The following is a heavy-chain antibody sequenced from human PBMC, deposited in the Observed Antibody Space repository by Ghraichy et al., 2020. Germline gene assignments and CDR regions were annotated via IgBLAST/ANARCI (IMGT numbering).Heavy chain of an antibody. CDR2: IYPGDSDT. J-gene: IGHJ4*02. V-gene: IGHV5-51*01. CDR3: ARLGDCSGGSCYSGSSDY. Sequence: GESLNISCKGSGYSFTSYWIGWVRQMPGKGLEWMGIIYPGDSDTRYSPSFQGQVTISADKSISTAYLQWSSLKASDTAMYYCARLGDCSGGSCYSGSSDYWGQGTLVTVSS. D-gene: IGHD2-15*01. CDR1: GYSFTSYW.